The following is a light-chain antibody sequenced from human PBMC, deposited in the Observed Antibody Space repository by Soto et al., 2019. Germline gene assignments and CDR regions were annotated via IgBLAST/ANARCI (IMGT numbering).Light chain of an antibody. CDR2: DVS. CDR1: RSDVGNYNY. Sequence: QSALTQPASVSGSPGQSVTISCTGTRSDVGNYNYVSWYQQHPGKVPKLLIYDVSRRPSGISSRFSGSKSGNTASLTISGRQAEEEATDYCSSYTATATLVFGGGTQLTVL. CDR3: SSYTATATLV. J-gene: IGLJ2*01. V-gene: IGLV2-14*03.